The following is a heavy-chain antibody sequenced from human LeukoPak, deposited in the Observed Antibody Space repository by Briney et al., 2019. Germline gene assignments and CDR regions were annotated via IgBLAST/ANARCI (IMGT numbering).Heavy chain of an antibody. V-gene: IGHV4-4*02. CDR2: IYLRGNT. J-gene: IGHJ4*02. CDR3: ARGTITTVTDS. Sequence: SGTLSLTCAISGGSISSSNWWTWVRQPPGKGLEWVGEIYLRGNTNYNPSLESRVTISVDGSKTQLSLRLESVTAADTAVYYCARGTITTVTDSWGPGTLVTVSS. D-gene: IGHD4-17*01. CDR1: GGSISSSNW.